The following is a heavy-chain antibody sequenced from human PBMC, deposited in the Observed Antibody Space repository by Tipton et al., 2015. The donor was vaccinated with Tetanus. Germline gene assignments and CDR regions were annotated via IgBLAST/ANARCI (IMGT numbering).Heavy chain of an antibody. V-gene: IGHV4-59*01. CDR3: ARATEHDIMTGYDN. J-gene: IGHJ4*01. CDR1: GVSISSYY. CDR2: IFYAEST. D-gene: IGHD3-9*01. Sequence: TLSLTCTVSGVSISSYYWSWIRQSPGKGLEWIGYIFYAESTNSNPSLKSRATISVDKAKNQFSLKLTSVTAADTAVYYCARATEHDIMTGYDNWXXXAQVTVSS.